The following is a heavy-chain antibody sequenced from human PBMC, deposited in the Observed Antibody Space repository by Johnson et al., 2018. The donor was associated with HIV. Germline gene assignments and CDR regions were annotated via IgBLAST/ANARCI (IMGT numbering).Heavy chain of an antibody. D-gene: IGHD5-12*01. CDR3: AREYRGYETLRGAFDI. J-gene: IGHJ3*02. Sequence: VQLVESGGGVVQPGRSLRLSCAASGFTFSSYAMHWVRQAPGKGLEWVAVISYDGSNKYYADSVKGRFTISRDNSKNTLYLQMNSLRAEDTAVYYCAREYRGYETLRGAFDIWGQGTMVTVSS. CDR1: GFTFSSYA. V-gene: IGHV3-30*04. CDR2: ISYDGSNK.